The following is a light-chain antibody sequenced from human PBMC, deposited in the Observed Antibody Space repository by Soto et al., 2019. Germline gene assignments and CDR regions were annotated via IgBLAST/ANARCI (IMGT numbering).Light chain of an antibody. J-gene: IGKJ3*01. CDR3: QQSYTTPFT. Sequence: DIQVTQSPTSLSASVGDRITITCRASQSIYAYLNWYQHKPGKAPKLLISDASALHSGVPSRFSGSASATDFSLTISSLQPEDCANYYCQQSYTTPFTFGPGTKVEIK. CDR1: QSIYAY. V-gene: IGKV1-39*01. CDR2: DAS.